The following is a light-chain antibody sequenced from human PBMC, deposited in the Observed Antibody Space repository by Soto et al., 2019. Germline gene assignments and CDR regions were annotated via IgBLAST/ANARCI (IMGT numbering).Light chain of an antibody. J-gene: IGKJ4*01. CDR3: QQRSNSPST. Sequence: EIVLTQSPATLSLSPGERATLSCRASQSVSRYLAWYQQKPGQAPRLLIYDASCRATGIPARFSGSGSGTDFTLTITSLEPEDFAVYYCQQRSNSPSTFGGGTKVEI. CDR2: DAS. CDR1: QSVSRY. V-gene: IGKV3-11*01.